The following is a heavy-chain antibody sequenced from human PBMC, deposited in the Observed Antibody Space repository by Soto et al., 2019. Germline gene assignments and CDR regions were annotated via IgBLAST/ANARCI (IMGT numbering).Heavy chain of an antibody. J-gene: IGHJ3*01. CDR1: GGSVSSGGYY. Sequence: QVQLQESGPGLVKTSQTLSLTCTVSGGSVSSGGYYWNWIRQHPGKGLEWLGYIFDIETAYYNPSLKSRLTISMDPSKNQFSLKVTSVTPADTAVYYCARENFGVVIHDAFDLWGQGTMVTVSS. D-gene: IGHD3-3*01. V-gene: IGHV4-31*03. CDR2: IFDIETA. CDR3: ARENFGVVIHDAFDL.